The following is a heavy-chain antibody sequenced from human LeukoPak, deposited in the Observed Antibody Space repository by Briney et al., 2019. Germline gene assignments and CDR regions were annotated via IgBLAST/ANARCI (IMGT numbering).Heavy chain of an antibody. J-gene: IGHJ3*02. CDR3: AKGRGAFDI. Sequence: GGSLRLSCVASGFTLSSYGMHWVRQAPGKGLEWVAVISNDGSNKYYADSVKGRFTISRDNSKNTLYLQMNSLRAEDTAVYYCAKGRGAFDIWGQGTMVTVSS. D-gene: IGHD3-10*01. CDR2: ISNDGSNK. CDR1: GFTLSSYG. V-gene: IGHV3-30*18.